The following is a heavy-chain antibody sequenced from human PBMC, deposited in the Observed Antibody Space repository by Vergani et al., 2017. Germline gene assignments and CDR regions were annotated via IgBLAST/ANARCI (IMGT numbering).Heavy chain of an antibody. CDR3: ARVDSIVATSYFDY. D-gene: IGHD5-12*01. J-gene: IGHJ4*02. CDR2: IIPILGIA. Sequence: QVQLVQSGAEVKKPGSSVKVSCKASGGTFSSYAISWVRQAPGQGLEWMGRIIPILGIANYAQKFQGRVTITADKSTSTAYMELSSLRSDDTAVYYCARVDSIVATSYFDYWGQGTLVTVSS. CDR1: GGTFSSYA. V-gene: IGHV1-69*04.